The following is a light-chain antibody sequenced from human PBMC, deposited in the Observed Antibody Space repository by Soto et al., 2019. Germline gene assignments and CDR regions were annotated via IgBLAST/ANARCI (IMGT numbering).Light chain of an antibody. J-gene: IGLJ1*01. CDR1: SSDVGGYNY. CDR3: SSYTSSSTLKV. CDR2: DVS. Sequence: QSVLTQPASVSGSPGQSITISCTGTSSDVGGYNYVSWYQQHPGKAPKLMIYDVSNLPSGVSNRFSGSKSGNTASLTIFGFQAEDEADYYCSSYTSSSTLKVFGTGTKVTVL. V-gene: IGLV2-14*01.